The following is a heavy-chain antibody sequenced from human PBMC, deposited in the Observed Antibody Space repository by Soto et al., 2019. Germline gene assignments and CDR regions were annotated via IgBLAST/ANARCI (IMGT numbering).Heavy chain of an antibody. V-gene: IGHV1-2*02. CDR2: INPETGGT. CDR3: ARERFQVISDGMDV. CDR1: GYTFTGYY. D-gene: IGHD2-21*01. J-gene: IGHJ6*02. Sequence: QVQLVQSGADVKTPGASVRVSCKASGYTFTGYYVHWVRDAPGQGLEWMGWINPETGGTSYAQKFQGRVTLSRDTSINTAYLELSSLRFDDAAVYFCARERFQVISDGMDVWDQGTTVTVSS.